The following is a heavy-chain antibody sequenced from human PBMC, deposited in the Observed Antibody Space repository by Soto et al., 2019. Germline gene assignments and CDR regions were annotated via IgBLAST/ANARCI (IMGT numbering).Heavy chain of an antibody. V-gene: IGHV1-8*01. CDR1: GYTFTSYD. CDR3: ARGIKYGAYSRWFDP. D-gene: IGHD4-17*01. CDR2: MNPNSGNT. J-gene: IGHJ5*02. Sequence: QVQLVQSGAEVKKPGASVKVSCKASGYTFTSYDINWVRQATGQGLEYLGWMNPNSGNTAYVQKFQGRVTMTWDTSNTPGYIGTRKLASEDPGVYFCARGIKYGAYSRWFDPWGQGTLVTVSS.